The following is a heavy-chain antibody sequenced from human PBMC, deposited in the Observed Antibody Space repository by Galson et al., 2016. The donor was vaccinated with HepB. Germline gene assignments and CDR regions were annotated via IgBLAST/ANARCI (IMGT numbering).Heavy chain of an antibody. V-gene: IGHV1-18*01. CDR1: GYTFTNYG. J-gene: IGHJ4*02. Sequence: SVKVSCKASGYTFTNYGISWVRQAPGQGLEWMGWISAYNGNTNYAQKLQDRVTMTTDPSTTTAYMELRSLRSDDTAVYYCARSRGAGEYFEYWGQGTQVTVPS. D-gene: IGHD3-10*01. CDR2: ISAYNGNT. CDR3: ARSRGAGEYFEY.